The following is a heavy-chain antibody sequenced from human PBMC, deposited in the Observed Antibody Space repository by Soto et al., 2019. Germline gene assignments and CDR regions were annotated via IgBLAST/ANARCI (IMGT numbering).Heavy chain of an antibody. CDR1: GFTFTSSS. D-gene: IGHD1-1*01. CDR3: AAVPGDFDC. Sequence: ASVKVSCKASGFTFTSSSVQWVRQARGQRLEWIGWIVVANGNTKYAERFQERVTFTRDVSTSTAYMELSSLRFEDTAMYYCAAVPGDFDCWGQGTLVT. CDR2: IVVANGNT. J-gene: IGHJ4*02. V-gene: IGHV1-58*01.